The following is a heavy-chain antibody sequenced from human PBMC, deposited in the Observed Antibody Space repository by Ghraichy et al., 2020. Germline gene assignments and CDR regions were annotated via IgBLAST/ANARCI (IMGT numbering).Heavy chain of an antibody. CDR3: ARDSCSSTSCLSGYFDY. Sequence: ASVKVSCKASGYTFTSYGISWVRQAPGQGLEWMGWISAYNGNTNYAQKLQGRVTMTTDTSTSTAYMELRSLRSDDTAVYYCARDSCSSTSCLSGYFDYWGQGTLVTVSS. CDR2: ISAYNGNT. D-gene: IGHD2-2*01. J-gene: IGHJ4*02. CDR1: GYTFTSYG. V-gene: IGHV1-18*01.